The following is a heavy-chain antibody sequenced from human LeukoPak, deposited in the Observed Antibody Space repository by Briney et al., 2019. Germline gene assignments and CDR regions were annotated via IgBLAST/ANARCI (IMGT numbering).Heavy chain of an antibody. CDR1: GFTFSSYA. CDR3: ARDLGYCSSTSCSYFDY. J-gene: IGHJ4*02. Sequence: GGSLRLSCTASGFTFSSYAMHWVRQAPGKGLEWVAVISYDGSNKYYADSVKGRFTISRDNSKNTLYLQMNSLRAEDTAVYYCARDLGYCSSTSCSYFDYWGQGTLVTVSS. V-gene: IGHV3-30*04. D-gene: IGHD2-2*01. CDR2: ISYDGSNK.